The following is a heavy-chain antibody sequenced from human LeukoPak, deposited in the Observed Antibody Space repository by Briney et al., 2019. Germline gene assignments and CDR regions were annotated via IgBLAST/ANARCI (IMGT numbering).Heavy chain of an antibody. CDR3: ARRYGSGSSGTFDY. J-gene: IGHJ4*02. CDR2: IYYSGST. V-gene: IGHV4-59*01. D-gene: IGHD3-10*01. Sequence: ETLSLTCTVSGGSISSYYWSWIRQPPGKGLELIAYIYYSGSTNYNPSLKSRVTISVDTSKNQFSLKLSSVTAADTAVYYCARRYGSGSSGTFDYWGQGTLVTVSS. CDR1: GGSISSYY.